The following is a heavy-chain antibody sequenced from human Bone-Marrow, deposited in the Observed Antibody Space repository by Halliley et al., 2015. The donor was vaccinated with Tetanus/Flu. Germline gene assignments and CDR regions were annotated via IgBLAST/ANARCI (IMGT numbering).Heavy chain of an antibody. J-gene: IGHJ5*02. CDR2: ITHSGST. D-gene: IGHD3-16*01. CDR3: ARERGEILDH. V-gene: IGHV4-34*01. Sequence: GLEWIGDITHSGSTNFNPSLKSRVTISEDTSKNQFSLKLRSVTAADTAVYYCARERGEILDHWGQGALVTVSA.